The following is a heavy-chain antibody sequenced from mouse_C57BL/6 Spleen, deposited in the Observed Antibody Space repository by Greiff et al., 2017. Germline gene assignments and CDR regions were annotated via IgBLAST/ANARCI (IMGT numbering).Heavy chain of an antibody. Sequence: ESGPGLVKPSQSLSLTCSVTGYSITSGYYWNWIRQFPGNKLEWMGYISYDGSNNYNPSLKNRISITRDTSKNQFFLKLNSVTTEDTATYYCARGRYDYDVDWYFDVWGTGTTVTVSS. V-gene: IGHV3-6*01. CDR3: ARGRYDYDVDWYFDV. D-gene: IGHD2-4*01. J-gene: IGHJ1*03. CDR2: ISYDGSN. CDR1: GYSITSGYY.